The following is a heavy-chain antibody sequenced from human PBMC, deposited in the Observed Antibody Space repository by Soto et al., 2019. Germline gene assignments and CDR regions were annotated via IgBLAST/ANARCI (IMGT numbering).Heavy chain of an antibody. D-gene: IGHD5-18*01. CDR2: MNPNSGNT. Sequence: GASVKVSCKASGYTFIDYFIHWLRQATGQGLEWMGWMNPNSGNTGYAQKFQGRVTMTRNTSISTAYMELSSLTSEDTAVYYCARGPGNTAMVNYWGQGTLVTVSS. J-gene: IGHJ4*02. V-gene: IGHV1-8*02. CDR3: ARGPGNTAMVNY. CDR1: GYTFIDYF.